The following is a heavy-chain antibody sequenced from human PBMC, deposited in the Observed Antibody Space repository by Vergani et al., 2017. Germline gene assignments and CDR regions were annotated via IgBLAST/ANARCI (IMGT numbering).Heavy chain of an antibody. J-gene: IGHJ6*02. Sequence: QVQLVQSGAEVKKPGSSVKVSCKASGGTFSSYAISWVRQATGQGLEWMGGIIPIFGTANYAQKFQGRVTITADASTSTAYMELSSLRSEDTAVYYCASRDITIFGVVIRRGYYYYGMDVWGQGTTVTVSS. CDR2: IIPIFGTA. CDR1: GGTFSSYA. V-gene: IGHV1-69*01. D-gene: IGHD3-3*01. CDR3: ASRDITIFGVVIRRGYYYYGMDV.